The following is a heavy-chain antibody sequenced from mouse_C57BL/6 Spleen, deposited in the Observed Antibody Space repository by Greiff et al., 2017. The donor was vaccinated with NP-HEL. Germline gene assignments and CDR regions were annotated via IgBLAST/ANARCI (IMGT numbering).Heavy chain of an antibody. CDR2: ISYDGSN. V-gene: IGHV3-6*01. CDR1: GYSITSGYY. Sequence: EVKLLESGPGLVKPSQSLSLTCSVTGYSITSGYYWNWIRQFPGNKLEWMGYISYDGSNNYNPSLKNRISITRDTSKNQFFLKLNSVTTEDTATYYCAREYDYDYYAMDYWGQGTSVTVSS. J-gene: IGHJ4*01. CDR3: AREYDYDYYAMDY. D-gene: IGHD2-4*01.